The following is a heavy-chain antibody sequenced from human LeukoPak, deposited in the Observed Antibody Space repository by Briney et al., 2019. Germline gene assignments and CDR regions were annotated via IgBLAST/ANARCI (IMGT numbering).Heavy chain of an antibody. CDR2: INHSGST. V-gene: IGHV4-34*01. Sequence: PSETLSLTCAVYGGSFSGYYWSWIRQPPGKGREWIGEINHSGSTNYNPSLKSRVTISVDTSKNQFSLKLSSVTAADTAVYYCATGPTWLDPWGQGTLVTVSS. CDR3: ATGPTWLDP. CDR1: GGSFSGYY. J-gene: IGHJ5*02.